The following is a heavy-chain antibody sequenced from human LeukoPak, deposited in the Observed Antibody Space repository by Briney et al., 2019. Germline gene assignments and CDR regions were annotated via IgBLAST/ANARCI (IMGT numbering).Heavy chain of an antibody. CDR2: IKQDGSEK. D-gene: IGHD3-3*01. CDR3: AREGQTRGTRPLRFEYYFDY. CDR1: GFTFSSYW. V-gene: IGHV3-7*01. J-gene: IGHJ4*02. Sequence: GGSLRLSCAASGFTFSSYWMSWVRQAPGKGLEWVANIKQDGSEKYYVDSVKGRFTISRDNAKNSLYLQMNSLRAEDTAVYYCAREGQTRGTRPLRFEYYFDYWGQGTLVTVSS.